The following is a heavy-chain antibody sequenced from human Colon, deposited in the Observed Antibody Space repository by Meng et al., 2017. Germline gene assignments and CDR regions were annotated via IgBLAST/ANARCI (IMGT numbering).Heavy chain of an antibody. Sequence: GGSLRLSCAASGFTFRSHGMHWVRQAPGKGLEWVAVIWYDGSNKNYADSVKGRFTISRDHSKNTVFLQMNSLRAEDTALYYCARESYWSGKPNDDHGMDVWGQGTTVTVSS. CDR1: GFTFRSHG. CDR2: IWYDGSNK. CDR3: ARESYWSGKPNDDHGMDV. V-gene: IGHV3-33*01. J-gene: IGHJ6*02. D-gene: IGHD3-10*01.